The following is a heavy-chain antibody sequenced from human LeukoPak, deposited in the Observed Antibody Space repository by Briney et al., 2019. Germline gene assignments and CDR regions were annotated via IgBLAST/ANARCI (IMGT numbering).Heavy chain of an antibody. CDR2: IKEDGSEK. D-gene: IGHD5-12*01. CDR1: GFTFSAYW. CDR3: ARLTLSANDWCYDY. J-gene: IGHJ4*02. Sequence: PGGSLRLSCAASGFTFSAYWMRWVRQAPGKGLEWVASIKEDGSEKYYVDSVKGRFTISRDSAKNSLYLQMNSLRAEDTAVYYCARLTLSANDWCYDYWGQGTLVTVSS. V-gene: IGHV3-7*01.